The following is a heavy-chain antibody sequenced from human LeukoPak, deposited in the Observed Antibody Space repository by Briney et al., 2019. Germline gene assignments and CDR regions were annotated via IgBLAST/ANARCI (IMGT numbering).Heavy chain of an antibody. CDR2: INPNSGGT. V-gene: IGHV1-2*02. CDR3: ARIPAANYYYYYGMDV. D-gene: IGHD2-2*01. J-gene: IGHJ6*02. CDR1: GYTFTGYY. Sequence: ASVKVSCKASGYTFTGYYMHWVRQAPGQGLEWMGWINPNSGGTNYAQKFQGRVTMTRDTSISTAYMELSRLRSDDTAVYYCARIPAANYYYYYGMDVWGQGTTVTVSS.